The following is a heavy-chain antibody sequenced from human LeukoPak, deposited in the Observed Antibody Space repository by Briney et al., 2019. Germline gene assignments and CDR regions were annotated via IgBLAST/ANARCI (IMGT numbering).Heavy chain of an antibody. D-gene: IGHD2-21*01. Sequence: SETLSLTCTVFGGSISSYYWNWIRQSPSRGLEWLGRTYYRSKWHNDYAVSVKSRITINPDTSKNQFSLQLNSVTPEDTAVYYCARDPHYSNAFDIWGQGTMVTVSS. CDR2: TYYRSKWHN. J-gene: IGHJ3*02. CDR3: ARDPHYSNAFDI. V-gene: IGHV6-1*01. CDR1: GGSISSYY.